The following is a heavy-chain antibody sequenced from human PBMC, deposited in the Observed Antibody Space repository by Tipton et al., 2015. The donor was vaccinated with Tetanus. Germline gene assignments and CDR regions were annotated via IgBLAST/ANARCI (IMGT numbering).Heavy chain of an antibody. V-gene: IGHV6-1*01. CDR3: TRNKHYSQDS. D-gene: IGHD4-11*01. CDR1: GDSVSSNSAG. Sequence: GLVKPSQTLTVTCAISGDSVSSNSAGWHWIRQSPSRGLEWLGRTYYRSKWFNDYAVSVKSRITINADASKNQFSLQLNSVSPEDTAMYYCTRNKHYSQDSWGQGTLVTVSS. J-gene: IGHJ4*02. CDR2: TYYRSKWFN.